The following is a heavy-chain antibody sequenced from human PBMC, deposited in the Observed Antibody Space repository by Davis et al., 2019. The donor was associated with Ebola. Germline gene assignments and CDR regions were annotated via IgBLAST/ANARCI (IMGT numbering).Heavy chain of an antibody. CDR1: GGSFSGYY. Sequence: MPSETLSLTCAVYGGSFSGYYWSWIRQPPGKGLEWIGEINHSGSTNYNPSLKSRVTISVDTSKNQFSLKLSSVTAEDTAVYYCTFGADSYGDYWGQGTLVTVSS. CDR3: TFGADSYGDY. CDR2: INHSGST. V-gene: IGHV4-34*03. J-gene: IGHJ4*02. D-gene: IGHD5-18*01.